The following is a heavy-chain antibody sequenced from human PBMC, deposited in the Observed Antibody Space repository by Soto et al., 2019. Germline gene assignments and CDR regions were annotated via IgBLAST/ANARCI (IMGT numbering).Heavy chain of an antibody. D-gene: IGHD2-21*02. CDR3: ARRKTGDLYYYYYGMDV. CDR2: IYYSGST. Sequence: SKNLSITCTVSGGSISSSSYYWGWIRQPPGKGLEWIGSIYYSGSTYYNPSLKSRVTISVDTSKNQFSLKLSSVTAADTAVYYCARRKTGDLYYYYYGMDVWGQGTTVT. V-gene: IGHV4-39*01. J-gene: IGHJ6*02. CDR1: GGSISSSSYY.